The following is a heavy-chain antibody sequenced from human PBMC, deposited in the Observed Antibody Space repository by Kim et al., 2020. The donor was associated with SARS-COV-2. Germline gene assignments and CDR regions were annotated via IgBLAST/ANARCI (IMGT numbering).Heavy chain of an antibody. Sequence: YAQRFTSRVTMPRDTSTSTVYMERSSLRSEDTAVYYCARSPANRANWFDHWGQGTLVTVSS. J-gene: IGHJ5*02. CDR3: ARSPANRANWFDH. V-gene: IGHV1-46*01.